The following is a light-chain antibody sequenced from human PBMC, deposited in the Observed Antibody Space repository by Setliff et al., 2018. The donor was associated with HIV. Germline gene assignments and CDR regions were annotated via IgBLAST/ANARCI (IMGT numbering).Light chain of an antibody. Sequence: QSALTQPRSVSGSPGQSVTISCTGTSSDVGGYNFVSWYQQRPGKAPKLMNYDVTKRPSGVSNRFSGSKSGNTASLTISGLQADDEADYYCSSYTSSSPYVFGTGTKVTVL. CDR2: DVT. J-gene: IGLJ1*01. CDR1: SSDVGGYNF. V-gene: IGLV2-11*01. CDR3: SSYTSSSPYV.